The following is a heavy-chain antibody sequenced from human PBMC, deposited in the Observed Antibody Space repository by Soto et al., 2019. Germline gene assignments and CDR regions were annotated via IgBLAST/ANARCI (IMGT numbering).Heavy chain of an antibody. CDR1: GYSFTSYW. D-gene: IGHD5-12*01. J-gene: IGHJ6*02. Sequence: GESLKISCKGSGYSFTSYWIGWVRQMPGKGLGWMGIIYPGDSDTRDSPSFQGQVTISADKSIRTAYLQWSSLKASDTAMYYCARHGRDGYNYVDYGMDVWGQGTTVTVSS. CDR2: IYPGDSDT. V-gene: IGHV5-51*01. CDR3: ARHGRDGYNYVDYGMDV.